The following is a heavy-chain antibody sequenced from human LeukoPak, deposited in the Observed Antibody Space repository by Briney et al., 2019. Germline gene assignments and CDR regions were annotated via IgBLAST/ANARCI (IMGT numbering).Heavy chain of an antibody. CDR1: GGSFSGYY. J-gene: IGHJ4*02. D-gene: IGHD3-3*01. V-gene: IGHV4-34*01. Sequence: SETLSLTCAVNGGSFSGYYWSWIRQPPGEGLEWIGEINHSGSTNYNPSLKSRVTISVDTSKNQFSLKLSSVTAADTAVYYCARAYYDFWSGYYYLDYWGQGTLVTVSS. CDR2: INHSGST. CDR3: ARAYYDFWSGYYYLDY.